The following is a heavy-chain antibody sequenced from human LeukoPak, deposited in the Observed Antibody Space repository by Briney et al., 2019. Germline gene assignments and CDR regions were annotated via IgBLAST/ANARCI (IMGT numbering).Heavy chain of an antibody. V-gene: IGHV4-39*01. Sequence: PSETLSLTCTVSGGSISSSSYYWGWIRQPPGKGLEWIGSIYYSGSTYYNPSLKSRVTISVDTSKNQFSLKLSSVTAADTAVYYCARRRGDTGYYGSAGNWLDPWGQGTLVTVSS. D-gene: IGHD3-10*01. J-gene: IGHJ5*02. CDR2: IYYSGST. CDR1: GGSISSSSYY. CDR3: ARRRGDTGYYGSAGNWLDP.